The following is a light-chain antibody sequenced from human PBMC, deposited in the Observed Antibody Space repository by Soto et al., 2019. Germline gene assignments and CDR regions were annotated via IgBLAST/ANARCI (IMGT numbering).Light chain of an antibody. CDR1: QGISNY. V-gene: IGKV1-8*01. CDR2: AAS. Sequence: AIRMTQSPSSLSASTGDRVTITCRASQGISNYLAWYQQKPGKAPKVLIHAASTLQGGVQSRFSGSGSGTDFTLTISGLQSEDFATYYCQQYDSYPWTFGQGTKVEIK. CDR3: QQYDSYPWT. J-gene: IGKJ1*01.